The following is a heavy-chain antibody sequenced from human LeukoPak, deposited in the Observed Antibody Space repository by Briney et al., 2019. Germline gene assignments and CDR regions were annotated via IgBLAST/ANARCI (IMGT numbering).Heavy chain of an antibody. J-gene: IGHJ4*02. CDR3: SRGSGWLSVY. CDR2: ISGGTT. CDR1: GFTFGDYL. D-gene: IGHD6-19*01. Sequence: GGSQRLSCTASGFTFGDYLMSWFRQAPGKGLEWIGFISGGTTEYAASVKGRFTISRDDSTSIAYLQMNSLTTEDTAVYYCSRGSGWLSVYWSQGTLVTVSS. V-gene: IGHV3-49*03.